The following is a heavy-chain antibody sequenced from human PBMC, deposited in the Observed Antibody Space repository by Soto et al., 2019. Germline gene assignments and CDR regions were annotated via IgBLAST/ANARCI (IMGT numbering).Heavy chain of an antibody. CDR3: ASLAGPFSWAAAGAQKYYYYYYGMDV. CDR2: IYYSGST. Sequence: PSETLSLTCTVSGGSISSSSYYWGWIRQPPGKGLEWIGSIYYSGSTYYNPSLKSRVTISVDTSKNQFSLKLSSVTAADTAVYYCASLAGPFSWAAAGAQKYYYYYYGMDVWGQGTTVTVSS. CDR1: GGSISSSSYY. J-gene: IGHJ6*02. V-gene: IGHV4-39*07. D-gene: IGHD6-13*01.